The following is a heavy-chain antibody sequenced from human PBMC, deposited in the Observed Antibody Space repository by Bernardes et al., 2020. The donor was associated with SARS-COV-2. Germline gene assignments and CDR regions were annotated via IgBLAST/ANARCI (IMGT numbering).Heavy chain of an antibody. J-gene: IGHJ4*02. CDR3: AKGGTYYFGSRSPPGLFDY. Sequence: GGSLRLSCAASGFSFSNYAMNWVRQAPGKGLEWVSTISGTGDSTYYGDSLKGRFIVSRDNSKTTLYLQMDSLRAEDTAVYFCAKGGTYYFGSRSPPGLFDYWGQGTLVTVSS. CDR1: GFSFSNYA. V-gene: IGHV3-23*01. CDR2: ISGTGDST. D-gene: IGHD3-10*01.